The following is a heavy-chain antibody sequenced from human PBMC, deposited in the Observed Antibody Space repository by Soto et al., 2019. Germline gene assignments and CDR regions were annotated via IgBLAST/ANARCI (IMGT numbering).Heavy chain of an antibody. J-gene: IGHJ4*02. V-gene: IGHV3-23*01. D-gene: IGHD2-15*01. CDR3: AKDYYNSRRRFSQVVVAATGY. CDR1: GFTFSSYA. CDR2: ISGSGGST. Sequence: EVQLLESGGGLVQPGGSLRLSCAASGFTFSSYAMSWVRQAPGKGLEWVSAISGSGGSTYYADSVKGRFTISRDNSKNTLYLQMNSLRAEDTAVYYCAKDYYNSRRRFSQVVVAATGYWGQGTLVTVSS.